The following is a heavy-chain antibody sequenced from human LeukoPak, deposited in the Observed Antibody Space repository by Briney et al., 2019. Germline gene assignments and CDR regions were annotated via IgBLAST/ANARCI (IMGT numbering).Heavy chain of an antibody. Sequence: GGSLRLSCAASGFTFSNYVMNWVRQAPGRGLEWISYITTRSGTIYYASPVKGRFTISRDDAKNSLYLQMSSLRDEDTAVYYCARGRDGSYSDFDYRGQGTLVTVSS. CDR3: ARGRDGSYSDFDY. V-gene: IGHV3-48*02. D-gene: IGHD1-26*01. J-gene: IGHJ4*02. CDR1: GFTFSNYV. CDR2: ITTRSGTI.